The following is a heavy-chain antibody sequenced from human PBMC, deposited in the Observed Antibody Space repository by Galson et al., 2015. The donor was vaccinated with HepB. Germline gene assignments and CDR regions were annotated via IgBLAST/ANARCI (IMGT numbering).Heavy chain of an antibody. V-gene: IGHV3-9*01. Sequence: SLRLSCAASGFTFDDYAMHWVRQAPGKGLEWVSGISWNSGSIGYADSVKGRFTISRDNAKNSLYLQMNSLRAEDTALYYCAKGGFIKHEDAFDIWDQGTMVTVSS. CDR1: GFTFDDYA. CDR2: ISWNSGSI. D-gene: IGHD3-10*01. J-gene: IGHJ3*02. CDR3: AKGGFIKHEDAFDI.